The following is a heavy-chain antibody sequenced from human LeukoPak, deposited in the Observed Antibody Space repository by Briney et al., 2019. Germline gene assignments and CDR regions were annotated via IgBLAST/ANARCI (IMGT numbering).Heavy chain of an antibody. D-gene: IGHD6-13*01. V-gene: IGHV3-23*01. CDR2: ISGSGGST. J-gene: IGHJ4*02. Sequence: GGSLRLSCAASGFTFSSYVMSWVRQAPGKGLEWVSAISGSGGSTYYADSVKGRFTISRDNSKNTLYLQMNSLRAEDTAVYYCAKGQTYSSSKFDYWGQGTLVTVSS. CDR1: GFTFSSYV. CDR3: AKGQTYSSSKFDY.